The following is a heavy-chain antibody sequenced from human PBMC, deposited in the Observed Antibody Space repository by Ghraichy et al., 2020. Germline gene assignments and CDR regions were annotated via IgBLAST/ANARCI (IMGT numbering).Heavy chain of an antibody. D-gene: IGHD3-22*01. CDR1: GGSISSSNYF. CDR3: ARLYYYDSSGYNYFGRY. J-gene: IGHJ4*02. V-gene: IGHV4-39*01. CDR2: IHYSGST. Sequence: SETLSLTCTVSGGSISSSNYFWGWIRQPPGKELEWIGSIHYSGSTYYNPSLKSRVTTSVDTSKNQFSLKLSSVTAADTAVYFCARLYYYDSSGYNYFGRYWGQGALVTVSS.